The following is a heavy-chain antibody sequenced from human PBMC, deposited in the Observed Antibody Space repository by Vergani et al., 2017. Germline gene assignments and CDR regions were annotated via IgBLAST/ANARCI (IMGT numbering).Heavy chain of an antibody. Sequence: QVPLVQSGSEVRKPGASVKVSCQVSGYSLTELTIHWVRQAPGKGLEWMGGFDPEHGEVTFAHHIQGRVTMTEDRSTDTAYMELSSLRPEDTALYYCAIVTDYYDRSGYYLDYWGQGTRVTVSS. V-gene: IGHV1-24*01. J-gene: IGHJ4*02. CDR2: FDPEHGEV. CDR1: GYSLTELT. CDR3: AIVTDYYDRSGYYLDY. D-gene: IGHD3-22*01.